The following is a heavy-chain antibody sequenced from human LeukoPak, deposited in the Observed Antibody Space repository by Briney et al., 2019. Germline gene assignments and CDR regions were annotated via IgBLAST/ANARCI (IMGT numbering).Heavy chain of an antibody. CDR2: IYYSGST. D-gene: IGHD2/OR15-2a*01. CDR3: SMGSEIFYYYYMDV. V-gene: IGHV4-38-2*02. J-gene: IGHJ6*03. CDR1: GYSISSGYY. Sequence: SETLSLTCTVSGYSISSGYYWGWIRQPPGKGLEWIGSIYYSGSTYYNPSLKSRVTISVDTSKNQFSLKLSSVTAADTAVYYCSMGSEIFYYYYMDVWGKGTTVTVSS.